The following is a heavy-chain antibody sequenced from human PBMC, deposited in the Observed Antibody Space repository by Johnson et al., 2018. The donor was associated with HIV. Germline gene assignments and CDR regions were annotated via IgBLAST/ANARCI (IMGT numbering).Heavy chain of an antibody. V-gene: IGHV3-30*02. D-gene: IGHD2-8*01. CDR1: GFTFSSSA. J-gene: IGHJ3*02. CDR3: AKESMGAFDI. CDR2: IRYDGSNK. Sequence: QVQLVESGGGVVQPGRSLRLSCAASGFTFSSSAMHWVRQAPGKGLEWVAFIRYDGSNKYYADYVKGRFTISRDNSKNTLYLQMNSLRAEDTAVYYCAKESMGAFDIWGQGTMVTVSS.